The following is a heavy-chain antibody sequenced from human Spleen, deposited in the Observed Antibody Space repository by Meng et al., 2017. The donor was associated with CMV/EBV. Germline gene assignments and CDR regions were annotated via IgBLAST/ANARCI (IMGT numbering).Heavy chain of an antibody. Sequence: FSSYAISWVRQAPGQGLEWMGGIIPILGTANYAQKFQGRVTITTDESTSTAYMELSSLRSEDTAVYYCARGSIVLRFLEHTLNYFDYWGQGTLVTVSS. J-gene: IGHJ4*02. V-gene: IGHV1-69*05. CDR1: FSSYA. CDR2: IIPILGTA. D-gene: IGHD3-3*01. CDR3: ARGSIVLRFLEHTLNYFDY.